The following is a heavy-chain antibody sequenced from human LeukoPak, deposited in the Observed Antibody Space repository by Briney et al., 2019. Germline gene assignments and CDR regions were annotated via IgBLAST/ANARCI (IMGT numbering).Heavy chain of an antibody. CDR2: IYPGDSDT. Sequence: GESLKISCKGSGYSFTSYWIGWVRQIPGKGLEWMGIIYPGDSDTRYSPSFQGQVTISADKSISTAYLQWSSLEASDTAMYHCATAHTYYYDSSGYQGYWFDPWGQGTLVTVSS. V-gene: IGHV5-51*01. D-gene: IGHD3-22*01. CDR1: GYSFTSYW. CDR3: ATAHTYYYDSSGYQGYWFDP. J-gene: IGHJ5*02.